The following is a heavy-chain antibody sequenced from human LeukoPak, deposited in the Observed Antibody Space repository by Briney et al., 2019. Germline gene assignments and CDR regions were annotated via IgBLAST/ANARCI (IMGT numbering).Heavy chain of an antibody. Sequence: GASVKVSCKASGGTFSSYAISWVRQAPGQGLEWMGGIIPIFGTANYAQKFQGRVTITADESTSTAYMELSSLRSEDTAVYYCARGGFGEFHSVMDVWGKGTTVAVPS. CDR1: GGTFSSYA. J-gene: IGHJ6*01. CDR2: IIPIFGTA. V-gene: IGHV1-69*13. CDR3: ARGGFGEFHSVMDV. D-gene: IGHD3-10*01.